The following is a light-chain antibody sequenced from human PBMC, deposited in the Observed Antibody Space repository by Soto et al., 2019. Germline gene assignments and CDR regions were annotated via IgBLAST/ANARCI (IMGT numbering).Light chain of an antibody. Sequence: EIVLTQSPGTLSLSPGERVTLSCRASQSVSSSYLAWYQQKPGQAPRLLIYDTSSRATGIPDRFSGSGSGTDFTLTISRLEPEDFAVYYCQQYGRSPLTFGGGTKVEIK. CDR3: QQYGRSPLT. CDR2: DTS. CDR1: QSVSSSY. J-gene: IGKJ4*01. V-gene: IGKV3-20*01.